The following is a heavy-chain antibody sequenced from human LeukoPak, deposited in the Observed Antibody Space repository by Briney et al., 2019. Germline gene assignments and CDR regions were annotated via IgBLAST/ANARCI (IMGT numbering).Heavy chain of an antibody. Sequence: ASVKVSCKASGYTFTGYYMHWVRQAPGQGLEWMGWINPNSGGTNYAQKFQGRVTMTRDTSISTAYMELSRLRSDDTAVYYCARTPGYCSGGSCYHYWGQGTLVTVSS. CDR1: GYTFTGYY. V-gene: IGHV1-2*02. J-gene: IGHJ4*02. D-gene: IGHD2-15*01. CDR3: ARTPGYCSGGSCYHY. CDR2: INPNSGGT.